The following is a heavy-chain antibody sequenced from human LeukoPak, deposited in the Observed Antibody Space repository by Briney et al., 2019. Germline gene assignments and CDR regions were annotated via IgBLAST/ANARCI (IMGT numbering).Heavy chain of an antibody. CDR3: ARDGIDRLQQYYFDY. J-gene: IGHJ4*02. V-gene: IGHV3-21*01. Sequence: PGGSLRLSCAASGFTFSSYSMNWVRQAPGKGLEWVSSISSSSSYIYYADSVKGRFTISRDNAKNSLYLQMNSLRAEDTAVYYCARDGIDRLQQYYFDYWGQGTLVTVSS. CDR1: GFTFSSYS. D-gene: IGHD1-26*01. CDR2: ISSSSSYI.